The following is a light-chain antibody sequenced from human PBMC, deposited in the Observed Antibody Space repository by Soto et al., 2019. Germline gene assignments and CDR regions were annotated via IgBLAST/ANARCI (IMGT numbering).Light chain of an antibody. CDR3: GSYPSSSTQV. CDR2: DVT. J-gene: IGLJ1*01. V-gene: IGLV2-14*01. Sequence: QSALTQPASLSGSPGQSITISCTGTSSDVGGYNYVSWYQQHPGKAPKLILYDVTDRPSGVSNRFSGSKSGNTASLTISGLQAEDEADYYCGSYPSSSTQVFGTGTKLTVL. CDR1: SSDVGGYNY.